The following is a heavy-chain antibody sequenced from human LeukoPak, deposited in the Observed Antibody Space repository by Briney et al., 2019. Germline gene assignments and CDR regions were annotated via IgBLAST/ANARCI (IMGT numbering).Heavy chain of an antibody. CDR1: GGSISSGGYY. CDR2: IYYSGST. J-gene: IGHJ4*02. Sequence: SETLSLTCTVSGGSISSGGYYWSWIRQHPGKGLEWIGYIYYSGSTYYNPSLKSRVTISVDTSKNQFSLKLSSVTAADTAVYYCARDGLIVVVVAGGSLDYWGQGTLVTVST. V-gene: IGHV4-31*03. D-gene: IGHD2-15*01. CDR3: ARDGLIVVVVAGGSLDY.